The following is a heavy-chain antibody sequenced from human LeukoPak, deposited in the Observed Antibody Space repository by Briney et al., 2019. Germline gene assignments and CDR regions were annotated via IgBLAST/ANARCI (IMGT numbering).Heavy chain of an antibody. J-gene: IGHJ6*04. V-gene: IGHV4-61*09. CDR1: GDSLTSGSRY. CDR3: ARCMSELDYGDYAYYYHMDV. Sequence: PSQTLCLTCTVSGDSLTSGSRYWSWIRQPAGKGLEWIGHFYSSTRTTYNPSLESRVTISGDTAKNQFSLKLDSVTAADTAVYFCARCMSELDYGDYAYYYHMDVWGKGTTVTVSS. D-gene: IGHD4-17*01. CDR2: FYSSTRT.